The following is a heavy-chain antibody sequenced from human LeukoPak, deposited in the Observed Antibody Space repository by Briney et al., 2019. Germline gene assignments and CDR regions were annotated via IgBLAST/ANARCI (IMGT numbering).Heavy chain of an antibody. Sequence: ASVKGSCKASGYTFTGYYMHWVRQAPGQGLEWMGWINPNSGGTNYAQKFQGRVTMTRDTSISTAYMELSRLRSEDTAVYYCAKGLWFGELPLLRYWGQGTLVTVSS. V-gene: IGHV1-2*02. J-gene: IGHJ4*02. CDR2: INPNSGGT. CDR3: AKGLWFGELPLLRY. CDR1: GYTFTGYY. D-gene: IGHD3-10*01.